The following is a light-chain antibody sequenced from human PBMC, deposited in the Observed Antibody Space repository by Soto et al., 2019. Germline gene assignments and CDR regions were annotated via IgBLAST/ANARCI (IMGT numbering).Light chain of an antibody. CDR1: QGVGST. CDR3: QHYKTWPLA. J-gene: IGKJ4*01. V-gene: IGKV3-15*01. CDR2: DAY. Sequence: EIIMTQSPATLSVSPGERVTLSCRASQGVGSTLAWYRQQPGQAPRLLIYDAYIRASGAPARFSGSGSGTEFTLTISGLQSEDFAVYFCQHYKTWPLAFGGGTKVDIK.